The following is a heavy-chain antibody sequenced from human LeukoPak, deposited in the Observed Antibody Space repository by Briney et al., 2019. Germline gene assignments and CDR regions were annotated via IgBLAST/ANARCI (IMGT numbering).Heavy chain of an antibody. J-gene: IGHJ3*02. CDR1: GFTFSSYA. Sequence: GGSLRLSCAASGFTFSSYAMHWVRQAPGKGLEWVAVISYDGSNKYYADSVKGRFTISRDNSKNTLYLQMNSLRAEDTAVYYCARASGPKALLALDAFDIWGQGTMVTVSS. D-gene: IGHD2-21*01. CDR2: ISYDGSNK. CDR3: ARASGPKALLALDAFDI. V-gene: IGHV3-30-3*01.